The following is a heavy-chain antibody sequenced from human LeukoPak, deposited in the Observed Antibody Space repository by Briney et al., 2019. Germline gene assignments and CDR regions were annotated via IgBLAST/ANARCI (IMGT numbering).Heavy chain of an antibody. V-gene: IGHV3-21*01. Sequence: KPGGSLRLSCAASGFTFSSYSMNCVRQAPGKGLEWVSSISSSSSYTYYADSVKGRFTISRDNAKNSLYLQMNSLRAEDTAVYYCARDARPYDILTGYSIYFDYWGQGTLVTVSS. CDR1: GFTFSSYS. CDR2: ISSSSSYT. D-gene: IGHD3-9*01. J-gene: IGHJ4*02. CDR3: ARDARPYDILTGYSIYFDY.